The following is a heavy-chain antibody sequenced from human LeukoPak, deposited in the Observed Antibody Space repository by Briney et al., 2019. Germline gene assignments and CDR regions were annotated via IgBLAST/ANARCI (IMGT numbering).Heavy chain of an antibody. J-gene: IGHJ4*02. V-gene: IGHV4-31*03. CDR1: GGSISSGGYY. D-gene: IGHD3-10*01. CDR3: ARERIRGEFDY. Sequence: SQTLSLTCTVSGGSISSGGYYWSWIRQHPGKGLEWIGYIYYSGSTYYNPSLKSRVTISVDTPKNQFSLKLSSVTAADTAVYYCARERIRGEFDYWGQGTLVTVSS. CDR2: IYYSGST.